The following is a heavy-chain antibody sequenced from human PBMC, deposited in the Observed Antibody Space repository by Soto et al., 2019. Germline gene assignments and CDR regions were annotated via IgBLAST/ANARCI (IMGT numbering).Heavy chain of an antibody. CDR2: ISSDGSKK. J-gene: IGHJ4*02. Sequence: QVQLVESGGGVVQPGRSLTISCAASGFTFSYYAMHWVRQAPGKGLEWVAVISSDGSKKYYADSVKGRFTISRDISKNTLDLQMSSLRPEDTAVYYCVKGGVRGYDFVRLFDIWGQGTLVNVSS. V-gene: IGHV3-30*18. D-gene: IGHD5-12*01. CDR1: GFTFSYYA. CDR3: VKGGVRGYDFVRLFDI.